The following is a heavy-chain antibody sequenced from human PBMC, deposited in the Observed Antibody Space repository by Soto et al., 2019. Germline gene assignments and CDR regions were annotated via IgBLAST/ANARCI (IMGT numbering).Heavy chain of an antibody. D-gene: IGHD1-1*01. CDR3: ARGVQMDV. CDR1: GYTFTGTD. V-gene: IGHV1-8*01. Sequence: GASVKVSCKASGYTFTGTDVNWVRRATGQGLEWMARMNPFTGDTAYAQKFQGRVTLTKNTSISTAYMELSSLRSEDTAVYYCARGVQMDVWGQGTTVTVSS. CDR2: MNPFTGDT. J-gene: IGHJ6*02.